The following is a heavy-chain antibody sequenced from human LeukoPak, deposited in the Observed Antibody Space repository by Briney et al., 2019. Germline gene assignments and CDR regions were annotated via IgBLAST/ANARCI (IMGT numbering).Heavy chain of an antibody. J-gene: IGHJ4*02. D-gene: IGHD6-13*01. Sequence: GGSLRLSCAASGFTFSSYGMSWVRQAPGKGLEWVSAISGSGGSTYYADSVKGRFTISRDNSKNTLYLQMNSLRAEDTAVYYCASSTGYSSSWYSFYWGQGTLVTVSS. V-gene: IGHV3-23*01. CDR3: ASSTGYSSSWYSFY. CDR2: ISGSGGST. CDR1: GFTFSSYG.